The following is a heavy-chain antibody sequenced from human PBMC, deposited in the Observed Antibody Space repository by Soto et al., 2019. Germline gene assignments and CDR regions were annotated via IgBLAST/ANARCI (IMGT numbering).Heavy chain of an antibody. D-gene: IGHD3-22*01. CDR3: AKFPRGGLLLLSRTG. Sequence: EVQLLESGGGLVQPGGSLRLSCAASGFTFSSYAMSWVRQAPGKGLEWVSAISGSGGSTYYADSVKGRFTISRDNSNSTLYLQMNSLRAEDTAVYYCAKFPRGGLLLLSRTGWGQGTLVTVSS. J-gene: IGHJ4*02. V-gene: IGHV3-23*01. CDR2: ISGSGGST. CDR1: GFTFSSYA.